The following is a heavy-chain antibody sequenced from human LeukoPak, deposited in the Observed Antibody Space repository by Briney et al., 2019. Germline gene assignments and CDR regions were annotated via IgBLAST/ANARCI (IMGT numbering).Heavy chain of an antibody. V-gene: IGHV4-4*07. CDR3: ARASRGRFLEWFVYMDV. J-gene: IGHJ6*03. D-gene: IGHD3-3*01. CDR2: IYTSGST. Sequence: SETLSLTCTVSGGSISSYYWSWIRQPAGKGLEWIGRIYTSGSTNYNPFLKSRVTMSVDTSKNQFSLKLSSVTAADTAVYYCARASRGRFLEWFVYMDVWGKGTTVTVSS. CDR1: GGSISSYY.